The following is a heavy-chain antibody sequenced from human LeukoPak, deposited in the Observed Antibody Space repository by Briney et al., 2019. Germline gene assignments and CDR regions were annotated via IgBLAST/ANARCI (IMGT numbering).Heavy chain of an antibody. Sequence: GESLKISCKGSGYSFTSYWIGWVRQMPGKGLEWMGIIYPGDSDTRCSPSFQGQVTISADKSISTAYLQWSSLKASDTAMYYCASGPGGSYGPFDAFDIWGQGTMVTVSS. CDR2: IYPGDSDT. J-gene: IGHJ3*02. D-gene: IGHD1-26*01. CDR1: GYSFTSYW. CDR3: ASGPGGSYGPFDAFDI. V-gene: IGHV5-51*01.